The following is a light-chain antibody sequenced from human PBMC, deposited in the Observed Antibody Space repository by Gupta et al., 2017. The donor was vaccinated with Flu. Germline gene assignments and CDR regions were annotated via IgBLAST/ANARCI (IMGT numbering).Light chain of an antibody. V-gene: IGKV4-1*01. CDR2: WAS. CDR1: QSVLYSANSNPY. CDR3: QQYSTIPCT. Sequence: DIVMTQSPASLAVSLCERATINCKSSQSVLYSANSNPYLAWFQQKPGRPPTLLIYWASPRVSGVPDRFSGSGSGTDFTLTISSLQAEDVAVYFCQQYSTIPCTFGPGTKVDIK. J-gene: IGKJ3*01.